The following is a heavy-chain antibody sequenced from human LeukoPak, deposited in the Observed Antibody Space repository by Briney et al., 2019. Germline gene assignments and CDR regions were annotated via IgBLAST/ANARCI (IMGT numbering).Heavy chain of an antibody. CDR3: ARNLGLGYCTTTSCSVDF. J-gene: IGHJ4*02. V-gene: IGHV3-30*03. D-gene: IGHD2-2*03. CDR1: GFTFSDYA. Sequence: GGSLRLPCSASGFTFSDYAMHWVRRAPGKGLEWVAVISYDERNEYYGDSVRGRFTVSRDNSRNTLFLQMNSLRREDTAVYYCARNLGLGYCTTTSCSVDFWGQGTLVSVSS. CDR2: ISYDERNE.